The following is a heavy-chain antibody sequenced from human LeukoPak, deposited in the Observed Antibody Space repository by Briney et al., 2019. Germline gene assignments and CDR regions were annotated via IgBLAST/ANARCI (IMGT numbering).Heavy chain of an antibody. J-gene: IGHJ4*02. Sequence: GGSLRLSCAASGFSFSRYWMHWVRQAPGKGLMWVSRINTDGTTTDYADSVKGRFTISTDNAKSTVFLQMNRLRVEDRAVYYCLRAHENDDSSGYSHWYRGQGTLVTVSS. CDR1: GFSFSRYW. D-gene: IGHD3-22*01. CDR2: INTDGTTT. CDR3: LRAHENDDSSGYSHWY. V-gene: IGHV3-74*01.